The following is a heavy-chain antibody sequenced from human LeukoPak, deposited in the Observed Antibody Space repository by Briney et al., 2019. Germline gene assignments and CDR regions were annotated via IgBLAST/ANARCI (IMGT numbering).Heavy chain of an antibody. Sequence: ASVKVSCKASGYTFTSYGISWVRQAPGQGLEWMGWISAYNGNTNYAQKLQGRVTMTTDTSTSTAYMELRSLRSDDTAVYYCARDLAYGIVVPAAISFDYWGQGTLVTVSS. V-gene: IGHV1-18*01. CDR2: ISAYNGNT. CDR1: GYTFTSYG. J-gene: IGHJ4*02. CDR3: ARDLAYGIVVPAAISFDY. D-gene: IGHD2-2*01.